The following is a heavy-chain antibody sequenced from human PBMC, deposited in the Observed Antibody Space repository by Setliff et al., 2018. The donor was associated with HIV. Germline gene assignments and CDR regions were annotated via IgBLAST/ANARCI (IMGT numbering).Heavy chain of an antibody. CDR3: SRVPAGTASDK. CDR2: IIPILGIT. V-gene: IGHV1-69*04. Sequence: SVKVSCKASTYTFSSYVINWVRQAPGQGLEWMGRIIPILGITNYAEKFQGKGTITPDESTTMSFMELSSLRSEDTAVYCCSRVPAGTASDKWGQGTQVTVSS. D-gene: IGHD1-7*01. J-gene: IGHJ4*02. CDR1: TYTFSSYV.